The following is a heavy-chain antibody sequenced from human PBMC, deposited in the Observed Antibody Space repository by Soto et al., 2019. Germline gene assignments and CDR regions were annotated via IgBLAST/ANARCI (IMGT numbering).Heavy chain of an antibody. Sequence: ASVKVSCKASGHTFTSYGISWVRQAPGQGLEWMGWISAYNGNTNYAQKLQGRVTMTTDTSTSTAYMELRSLRSDDTAVYYCARLYYYDSSGYPYEGVFDYWGQGTLVTVSS. D-gene: IGHD3-22*01. CDR2: ISAYNGNT. CDR1: GHTFTSYG. J-gene: IGHJ4*02. CDR3: ARLYYYDSSGYPYEGVFDY. V-gene: IGHV1-18*01.